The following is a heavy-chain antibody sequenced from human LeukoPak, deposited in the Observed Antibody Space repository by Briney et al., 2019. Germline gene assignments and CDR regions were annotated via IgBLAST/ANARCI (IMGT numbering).Heavy chain of an antibody. Sequence: SQTLSLTCAISGDSVSSNSAAWHWIRQSPSRGLEWLGRTYYRSKWYNDYAVSVKSRITINPDTSKNQFSLQLNSVTPEDTAVYYCARGERCSGGSCSKGFDPWGQGTLVTVSS. D-gene: IGHD2-15*01. V-gene: IGHV6-1*01. J-gene: IGHJ5*02. CDR2: TYYRSKWYN. CDR3: ARGERCSGGSCSKGFDP. CDR1: GDSVSSNSAA.